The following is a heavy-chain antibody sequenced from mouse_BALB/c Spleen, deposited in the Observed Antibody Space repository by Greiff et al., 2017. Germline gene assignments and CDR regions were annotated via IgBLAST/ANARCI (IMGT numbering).Heavy chain of an antibody. J-gene: IGHJ2*01. V-gene: IGHV1-9*01. CDR1: GYTFSSYW. D-gene: IGHD2-14*01. CDR2: ILPGSGST. CDR3: ARNYRYDGADY. Sequence: QVQLQQSGAELMKPGASVKISCKATGYTFSSYWIEWVKQRPGHGLEWIGEILPGSGSTKYNEKFKGKATLTVDTSSSTAYMQLSSLTSEDTAVYFCARNYRYDGADYWGQGTTLTVSS.